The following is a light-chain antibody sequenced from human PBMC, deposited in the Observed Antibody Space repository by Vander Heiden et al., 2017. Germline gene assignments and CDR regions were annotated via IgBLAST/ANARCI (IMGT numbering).Light chain of an antibody. CDR2: DVS. Sequence: QSALTQPDSVSRSPGKSITISCIGTSSDVGGFNYVSWYQQHPGKAPKLMIYDVSNRPSGVSNRFSGSKSGNTASLTISGLQAEDEADYYCSSYTSSSTLDVFGTGTKVTVL. V-gene: IGLV2-14*01. CDR1: SSDVGGFNY. CDR3: SSYTSSSTLDV. J-gene: IGLJ1*01.